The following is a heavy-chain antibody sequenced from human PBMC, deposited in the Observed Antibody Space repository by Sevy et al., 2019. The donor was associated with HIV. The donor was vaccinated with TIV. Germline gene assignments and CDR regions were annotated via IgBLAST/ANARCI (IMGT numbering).Heavy chain of an antibody. Sequence: ASVKVSCKVSGYTLTELSMHWVRQAPGKGLEWMGGIDPEDGETIYEQKFQGRVTMTEETSTDTAYMELSSLRSEDTAVYYCATDLMIVVAPLWGWGQGTLVTVSS. D-gene: IGHD3-22*01. V-gene: IGHV1-24*01. J-gene: IGHJ4*02. CDR2: IDPEDGET. CDR3: ATDLMIVVAPLWG. CDR1: GYTLTELS.